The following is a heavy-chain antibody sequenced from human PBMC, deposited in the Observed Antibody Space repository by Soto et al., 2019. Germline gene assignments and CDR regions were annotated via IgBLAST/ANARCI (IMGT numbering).Heavy chain of an antibody. Sequence: QVQLVQSGAEVKKPGASVKVSCKASGYTFTGYYIHWVRQAPGQGLEWMGWINSNSGGTKYAQKFQGRVTLTRDTSISTDYMELSRLKSDDTAVYYCARVPPLVAASDYWGQGTLVTVST. CDR1: GYTFTGYY. V-gene: IGHV1-2*02. CDR3: ARVPPLVAASDY. D-gene: IGHD2-15*01. CDR2: INSNSGGT. J-gene: IGHJ4*02.